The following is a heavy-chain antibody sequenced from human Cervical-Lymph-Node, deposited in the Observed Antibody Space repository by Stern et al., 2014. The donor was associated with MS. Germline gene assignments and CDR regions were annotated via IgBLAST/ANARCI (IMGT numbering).Heavy chain of an antibody. CDR2: IYYSGST. J-gene: IGHJ4*02. D-gene: IGHD1-26*01. CDR3: ATDSGGRYSFLDY. CDR1: GVSISSRSYY. Sequence: QLQLQESGPGLMKPSETLSLSCTVSGVSISSRSYYWGWVRQPPGKGLEWIGTIYYSGSTYYNKSLKSRVTISVAPSKSQFPLKLTSVTAADTAVYYCATDSGGRYSFLDYWGQGTLVTVSS. V-gene: IGHV4-39*02.